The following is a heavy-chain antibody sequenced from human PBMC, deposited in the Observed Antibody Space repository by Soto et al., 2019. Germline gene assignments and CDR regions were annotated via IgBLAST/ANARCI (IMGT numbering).Heavy chain of an antibody. CDR2: IYHSGST. J-gene: IGHJ6*02. D-gene: IGHD3-10*01. CDR3: ARGKWFGDYYSYYGMDV. CDR1: GGSISSSNW. Sequence: PSETLSLTCAVSGGSISSSNWWSWVRQPPGKGLEWIGEIYHSGSTNYNPSLKSRVTISVDKSKNQFSLKLSSVTAADTAVYYCARGKWFGDYYSYYGMDVWGQGTTVTVSS. V-gene: IGHV4-4*02.